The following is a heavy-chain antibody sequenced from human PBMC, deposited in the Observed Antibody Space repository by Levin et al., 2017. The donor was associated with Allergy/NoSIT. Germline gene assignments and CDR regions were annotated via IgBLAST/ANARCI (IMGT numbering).Heavy chain of an antibody. V-gene: IGHV3-48*01. CDR2: ISRSSTTM. Sequence: GGSLRLSCAASGFTLSTYDMSWVRQAPGKGLEWVSFISRSSTTMYYADSVKGRFTISRDNAKNSLYLQMDSLRAEDTAVYYCATSGYTSSWTFDYWGQGTLVTVSS. J-gene: IGHJ4*02. D-gene: IGHD6-13*01. CDR1: GFTLSTYD. CDR3: ATSGYTSSWTFDY.